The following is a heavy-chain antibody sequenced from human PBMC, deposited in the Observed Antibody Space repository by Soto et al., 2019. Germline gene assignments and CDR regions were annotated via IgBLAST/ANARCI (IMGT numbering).Heavy chain of an antibody. V-gene: IGHV4-39*01. D-gene: IGHD2-15*01. Sequence: KPSETLSLTCSVSGGSISSGSQYWGWIRQPPGKGLEWIGNIFYGGSTFYNPSLKSRVAMSVDTSKNQFSLDLSSVTAADTAVYYCASQVLSAEGTWGMDVWGQGTTVTVSS. CDR1: GGSISSGSQY. J-gene: IGHJ6*02. CDR3: ASQVLSAEGTWGMDV. CDR2: IFYGGST.